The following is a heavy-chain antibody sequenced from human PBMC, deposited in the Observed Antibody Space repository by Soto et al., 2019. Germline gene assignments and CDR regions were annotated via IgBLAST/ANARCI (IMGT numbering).Heavy chain of an antibody. V-gene: IGHV1-69*13. CDR2: IIPIFGTA. CDR1: GDTFSSHA. J-gene: IGHJ5*02. D-gene: IGHD5-12*01. CDR3: PGYSGYDYWFDP. Sequence: SVKVSVNSSGDTFSSHAISSVRQAPGQGLEWMGGIIPIFGTANYAQKFQGRVTITADESTSTAYMELSSLRSEDTAVYYCPGYSGYDYWFDPWGQGTLVTVSA.